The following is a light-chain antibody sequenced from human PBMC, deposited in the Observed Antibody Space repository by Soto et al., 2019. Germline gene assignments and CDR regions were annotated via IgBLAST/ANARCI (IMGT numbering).Light chain of an antibody. Sequence: EMVLTQSPATLPLSPGERATLSCRASQSVTNNYFAWYQQKPGRALRLLIDGASTRATGIPDRFSGSGSGTDFTLTISRLEPEDVAVYYCQQYEAVVTFGQGTKVDIK. CDR1: QSVTNNY. CDR3: QQYEAVVT. CDR2: GAS. J-gene: IGKJ1*01. V-gene: IGKV3-20*01.